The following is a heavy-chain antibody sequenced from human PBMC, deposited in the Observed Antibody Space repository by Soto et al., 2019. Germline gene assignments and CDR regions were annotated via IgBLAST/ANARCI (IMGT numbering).Heavy chain of an antibody. V-gene: IGHV4-39*01. CDR3: ARLEGNSYGLDV. CDR2: IYYTGRT. Sequence: QLQLQESGPGLVKPSETLSLSCTVSGGSISSRTDYWGWIRQPPEKGLEWIGTIYYTGRTYHNPSLKSRVAVSVVTSKNQFSLKLNSVTAADTAVYSCARLEGNSYGLDVWGQGTTVTVSS. CDR1: GGSISSRTDY. J-gene: IGHJ6*02.